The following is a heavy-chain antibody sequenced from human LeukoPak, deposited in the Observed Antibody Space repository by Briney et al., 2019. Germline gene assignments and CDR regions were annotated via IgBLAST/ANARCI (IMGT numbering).Heavy chain of an antibody. V-gene: IGHV4-59*01. D-gene: IGHD1-26*01. CDR2: IYYSGST. CDR3: ARGMWEGGGWHY. J-gene: IGHJ4*02. Sequence: SETLSLTCTVSGGSISSYFWSWIRQPPGKGLQWIGYIYYSGSTIYNPSLKSRVTISVDTSKNQFSLKLSSVTAADTAVYYCARGMWEGGGWHYWGQGTLVTVSS. CDR1: GGSISSYF.